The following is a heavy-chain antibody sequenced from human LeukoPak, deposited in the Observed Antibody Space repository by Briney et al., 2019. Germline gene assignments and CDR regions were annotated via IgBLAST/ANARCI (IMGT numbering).Heavy chain of an antibody. D-gene: IGHD6-6*01. CDR2: INHSGST. V-gene: IGHV4-34*01. Sequence: SETLSLTCAVYGGSFSGYYWSWIRQPPGKGLEWIGEINHSGSTNYNPSLKSRVTISVDTSKNQFSLKLSSVTAADTAVYYCAREGYSSSSGDYWGQGTLVTVSS. CDR3: AREGYSSSSGDY. CDR1: GGSFSGYY. J-gene: IGHJ4*02.